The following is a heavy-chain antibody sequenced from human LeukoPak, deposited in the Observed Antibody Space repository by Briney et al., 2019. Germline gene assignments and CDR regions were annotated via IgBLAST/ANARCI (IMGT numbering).Heavy chain of an antibody. CDR2: IYYSGST. V-gene: IGHV4-39*07. Sequence: PSETLSLTCTVSGGSISSSSYYWGWIRQPPGKGLEWIGSIYYSGSTNYNPSLKSRVTISVDTSKNQFSLKLSSVTAADTAVYYCARRVPYYYDSSGYHTGMAFQHWGQGTLVTVSS. CDR3: ARRVPYYYDSSGYHTGMAFQH. CDR1: GGSISSSSYY. D-gene: IGHD3-22*01. J-gene: IGHJ1*01.